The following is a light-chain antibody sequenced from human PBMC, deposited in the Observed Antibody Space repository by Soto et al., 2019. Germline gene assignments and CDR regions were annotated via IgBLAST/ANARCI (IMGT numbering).Light chain of an antibody. CDR2: KAS. V-gene: IGKV1-5*03. CDR1: QTISSW. J-gene: IGKJ1*01. Sequence: DIERTQSHSTLSGSGGDRVTITFRASQTISSWLSWYQQKQGKAPKLLIYKASTLKSGVPSRFSGSGSGTELTPTITTLPPDDFPTYYCQHSTSYSEAFAQGTKVDIK. CDR3: QHSTSYSEA.